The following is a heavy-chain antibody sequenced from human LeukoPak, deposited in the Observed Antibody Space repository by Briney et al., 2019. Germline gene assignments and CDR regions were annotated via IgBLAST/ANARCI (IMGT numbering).Heavy chain of an antibody. Sequence: ASVKVSCKASGGTFSSYAISWVRQAPGQGLEWMGGIIPIFGTANYAQKFQGGVTITADESTSTAYMELSSLRSEDTAVYYCARDLGERGYSGYNYFDYWGQGTLVTVSS. CDR2: IIPIFGTA. J-gene: IGHJ4*02. CDR3: ARDLGERGYSGYNYFDY. D-gene: IGHD5-12*01. CDR1: GGTFSSYA. V-gene: IGHV1-69*01.